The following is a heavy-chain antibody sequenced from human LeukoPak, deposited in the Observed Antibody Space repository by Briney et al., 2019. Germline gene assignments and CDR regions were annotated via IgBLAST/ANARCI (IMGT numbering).Heavy chain of an antibody. D-gene: IGHD3-10*01. Sequence: SETLSLTCTVSGGSISSSSYYWGWIRQPPGKGLEWIGYIYYSGSTNYNPSLKSRVTISVDTSKNQFSLKLSSVTAADTAVYYCAADVSGSYYNFFDSWGQGTLVTVSS. CDR2: IYYSGST. V-gene: IGHV4-61*05. CDR3: AADVSGSYYNFFDS. J-gene: IGHJ4*02. CDR1: GGSISSSSYY.